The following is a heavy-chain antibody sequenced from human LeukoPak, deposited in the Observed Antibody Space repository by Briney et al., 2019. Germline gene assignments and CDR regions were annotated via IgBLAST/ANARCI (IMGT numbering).Heavy chain of an antibody. CDR2: IIPVFGTA. J-gene: IGHJ6*02. V-gene: IGHV1-69*05. Sequence: SVKVSCKASGYTFTGYYMHWVRQAPGQGLEWMGGIIPVFGTANYAQRFQGRVTISTDESTSTAYMELTSLRSEDTAVYYCARRGRGSSSPDYYGMDVWGQGATVTVSS. CDR1: GYTFTGYY. D-gene: IGHD6-13*01. CDR3: ARRGRGSSSPDYYGMDV.